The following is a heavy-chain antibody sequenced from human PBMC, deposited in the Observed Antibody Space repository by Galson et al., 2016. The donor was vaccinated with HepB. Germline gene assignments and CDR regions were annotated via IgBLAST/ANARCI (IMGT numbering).Heavy chain of an antibody. CDR1: SGSINSDSHY. Sequence: TLSLTCTVSSGSINSDSHYWTWIRQPVGKGLEWLGRISNSGTTSFNPSLNSRVALSIDPSKNQFSLALTSVTAADTAVYYCARNWASGYYYMDVWGKGTTVTVSS. D-gene: IGHD3-10*01. CDR3: ARNWASGYYYMDV. CDR2: ISNSGTT. J-gene: IGHJ6*03. V-gene: IGHV4-61*02.